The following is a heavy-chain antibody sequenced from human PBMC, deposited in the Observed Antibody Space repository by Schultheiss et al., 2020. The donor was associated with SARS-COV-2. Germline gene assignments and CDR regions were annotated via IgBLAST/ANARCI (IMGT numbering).Heavy chain of an antibody. V-gene: IGHV3-23*01. CDR1: GFTFSSYA. CDR2: ISGSGGST. CDR3: ARDGGVITMIQYYYYGMDV. J-gene: IGHJ6*02. Sequence: GGSLRLSCAASGFTFSSYAMSWVRQAPGKGLEWVSAISGSGGSTYYADSVKGRFTISRDNSKNTLYLQMNSLRAEDTAVYYCARDGGVITMIQYYYYGMDVWGQGTTVTVSS. D-gene: IGHD3-22*01.